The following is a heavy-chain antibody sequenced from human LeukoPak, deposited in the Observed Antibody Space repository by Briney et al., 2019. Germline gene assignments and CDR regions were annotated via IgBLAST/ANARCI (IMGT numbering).Heavy chain of an antibody. CDR2: MRGDGITT. J-gene: IGHJ5*01. V-gene: IGHV3-43*02. CDR3: AKGRGYSVNAADS. D-gene: IGHD5/OR15-5a*01. CDR1: GFAFDDYA. Sequence: GGSLRLSCAASGFAFDDYAVHWVRQAPGKGLEWVSLMRGDGITTYYADSVKGRFTISRDNSKNSLYLQMNSLRIEDTALYYCAKGRGYSVNAADSWGQGTLVTVSA.